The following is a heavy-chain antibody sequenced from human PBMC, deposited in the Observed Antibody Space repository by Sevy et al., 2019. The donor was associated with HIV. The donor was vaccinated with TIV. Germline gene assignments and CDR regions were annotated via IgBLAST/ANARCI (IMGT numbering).Heavy chain of an antibody. Sequence: GGSLRLSCAASGFTFNNYWMTWVRQAPGKGLEWVANIKQDGSDKYYGESVKGRFNISRDKTKNSLYLQLNSLRAEDTAVYYCAGSWDYFGQMGYWGQGTLVTVSS. CDR1: GFTFNNYW. CDR3: AGSWDYFGQMGY. V-gene: IGHV3-7*03. CDR2: IKQDGSDK. J-gene: IGHJ4*02. D-gene: IGHD3-10*01.